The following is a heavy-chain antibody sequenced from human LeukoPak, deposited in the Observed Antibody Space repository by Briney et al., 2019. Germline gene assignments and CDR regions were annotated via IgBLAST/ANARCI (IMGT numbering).Heavy chain of an antibody. CDR2: MNPNSGNT. CDR1: GYTFTSYD. D-gene: IGHD6-19*01. Sequence: ASVKVSCKASGYTFTSYDINWVRQATGQGLEWMGWMNPNSGNTGYAQKFQGRVTMTRNTSISTAYMELSSLRSEDTAVYYCARDRDSSGWYKVPQKCYFDYWGQGTLVTVSS. CDR3: ARDRDSSGWYKVPQKCYFDY. J-gene: IGHJ4*02. V-gene: IGHV1-8*01.